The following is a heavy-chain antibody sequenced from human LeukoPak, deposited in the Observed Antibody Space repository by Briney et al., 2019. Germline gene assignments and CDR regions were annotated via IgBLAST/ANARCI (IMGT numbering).Heavy chain of an antibody. CDR2: ISSSGNTI. V-gene: IGHV3-48*03. CDR3: ARDGAARQWRDC. CDR1: GFTFSSYA. Sequence: GGSLRLSCAASGFTFSSYAMSWVRQAPGKGLEWVSYISSSGNTIYYADSVKGRFTISRDNAKNSLYLQMNSLRVEDTAVYYCARDGAARQWRDCWGQGTLVTVSS. D-gene: IGHD6-19*01. J-gene: IGHJ4*02.